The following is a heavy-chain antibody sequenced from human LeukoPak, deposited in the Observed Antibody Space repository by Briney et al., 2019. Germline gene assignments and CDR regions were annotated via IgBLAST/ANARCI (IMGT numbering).Heavy chain of an antibody. CDR3: ARQNFAVATSGSDY. CDR1: GGSISSGGYY. Sequence: SETLSLTCTVSGGSISSGGYYWSWIRQHPGKGLEWIGYIYYSGSTNYNPSLKSRVTISVDTSKNQFSLKLSSVTAADTAVYYCARQNFAVATSGSDYWGQGTLVTVSS. CDR2: IYYSGST. V-gene: IGHV4-61*08. J-gene: IGHJ4*02. D-gene: IGHD5-12*01.